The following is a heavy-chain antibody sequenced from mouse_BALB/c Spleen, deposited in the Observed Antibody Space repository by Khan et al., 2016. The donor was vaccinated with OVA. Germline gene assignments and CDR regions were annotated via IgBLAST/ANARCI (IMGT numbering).Heavy chain of an antibody. Sequence: EVELVESGGGLVQPGGSLRLSCATSGFTFTDYYMSWVRQSPGKALEWLGFIRNKANGYTTEDSASVKGRFTISRDNYHSILYLTMNTLRAEASATYYCARDNNSDIYWYFDVWGAGTTVTVSS. CDR2: IRNKANGYTT. V-gene: IGHV7-3*02. D-gene: IGHD1-3*01. CDR1: GFTFTDYY. CDR3: ARDNNSDIYWYFDV. J-gene: IGHJ1*01.